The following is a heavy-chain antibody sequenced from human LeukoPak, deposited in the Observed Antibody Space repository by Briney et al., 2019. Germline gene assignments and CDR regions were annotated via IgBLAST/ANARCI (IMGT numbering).Heavy chain of an antibody. V-gene: IGHV3-30*03. CDR1: EFTFSSYS. D-gene: IGHD5-18*01. Sequence: GGSLRLSCAASEFTFSSYSMNWVRQAPGKGLEWVAVISYDGSNKYYADSVKGRFTISRDNSKNTLYLQMNSLRAEDTAVYYCARPIQLWPYDYWGQGTLVTVSS. CDR2: ISYDGSNK. J-gene: IGHJ4*02. CDR3: ARPIQLWPYDY.